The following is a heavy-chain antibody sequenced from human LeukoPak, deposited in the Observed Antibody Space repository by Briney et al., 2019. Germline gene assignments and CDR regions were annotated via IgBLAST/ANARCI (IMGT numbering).Heavy chain of an antibody. D-gene: IGHD2-21*01. CDR2: IYHSGST. Sequence: SQTLSLTCTVSGGSISSGGYYWSWIRQPPGKGLEWIGYIYHSGSTYYNPSLKSRVTISVDRSKNQFSLKLSSVTAADTAVYYCAREAPSYCGGDCYSGWFDPWGQGTLVTVSS. J-gene: IGHJ5*02. CDR3: AREAPSYCGGDCYSGWFDP. CDR1: GGSISSGGYY. V-gene: IGHV4-30-2*01.